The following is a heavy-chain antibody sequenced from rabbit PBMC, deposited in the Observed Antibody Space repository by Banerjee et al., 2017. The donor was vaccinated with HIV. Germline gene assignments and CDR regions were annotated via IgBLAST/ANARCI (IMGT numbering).Heavy chain of an antibody. CDR1: GVDFSTYYY. V-gene: IGHV1S43*01. CDR3: ARGIGYPSYFNL. J-gene: IGHJ4*01. Sequence: QQQLEESGGGLVKPGGTLTLTCKASGVDFSTYYYMCWVRQAPGKGLEWIGCIATATGSTHYASWVNGRFTISRSTSLNTVDLKMTSLTAADTATYFCARGIGYPSYFNLWGPGTLVTVS. CDR2: IATATGST. D-gene: IGHD6-1*01.